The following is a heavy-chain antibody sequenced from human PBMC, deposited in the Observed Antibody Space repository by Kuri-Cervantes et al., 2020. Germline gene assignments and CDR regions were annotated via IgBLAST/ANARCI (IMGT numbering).Heavy chain of an antibody. D-gene: IGHD3-10*01. CDR3: ARDPKLWTDYYGSGSYSRGLYDY. CDR2: IWYDGSNK. J-gene: IGHJ4*02. V-gene: IGHV3-33*08. CDR1: GGSISSYY. Sequence: LSLTCTVSGGSISSYYWSWIRQPPGKGLEWVAVIWYDGSNKYYADSVKGRFTISRDNSKNTLYLQMNSLRAEDTAVYYCARDPKLWTDYYGSGSYSRGLYDYWGQGTLVTVSS.